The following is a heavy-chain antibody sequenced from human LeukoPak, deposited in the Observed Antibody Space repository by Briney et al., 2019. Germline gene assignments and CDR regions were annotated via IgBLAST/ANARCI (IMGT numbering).Heavy chain of an antibody. V-gene: IGHV3-48*03. J-gene: IGHJ3*02. D-gene: IGHD3-16*02. CDR2: ISSSGSTI. CDR3: ARNNLRLGELSLSVGAFDI. CDR1: GFTFRSYE. Sequence: GGSLRLSCAASGFTFRSYEMNWVRQAPGKGLEWVSYISSSGSTIYYADSVKGRFTISRDNSKNTLYLQMNSLRAEDTAVYYCARNNLRLGELSLSVGAFDIWGQGTMVTVSS.